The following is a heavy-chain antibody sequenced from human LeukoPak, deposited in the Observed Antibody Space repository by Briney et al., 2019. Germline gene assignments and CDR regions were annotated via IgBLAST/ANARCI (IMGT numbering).Heavy chain of an antibody. J-gene: IGHJ5*02. V-gene: IGHV5-10-1*01. CDR2: IDPSDSYT. D-gene: IGHD3-10*01. CDR1: GYSFTSYW. Sequence: GESLKISCKGSGYSFTSYWIGWVRQMPVKGLEWMGRIDPSDSYTDYSPSFQGHVTISAERSINTAYRQWGSLKASDTAIYYCARPPTNYYGLGPFDPWGQGTLVTVSS. CDR3: ARPPTNYYGLGPFDP.